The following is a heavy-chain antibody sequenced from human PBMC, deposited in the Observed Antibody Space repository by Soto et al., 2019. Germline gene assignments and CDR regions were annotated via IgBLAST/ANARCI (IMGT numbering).Heavy chain of an antibody. V-gene: IGHV5-10-1*01. CDR1: GYSFTSYW. Sequence: PGESLKISCKGSGYSFTSYWISWVRQMPGKGLERMGRIDPIDSYTNYSPSFQGHVTISADKSISTAYLQWSSLKASDTAMYYCARLLGSYSGSRGMDVWGQRTTVTASS. D-gene: IGHD1-26*01. CDR2: IDPIDSYT. J-gene: IGHJ6*02. CDR3: ARLLGSYSGSRGMDV.